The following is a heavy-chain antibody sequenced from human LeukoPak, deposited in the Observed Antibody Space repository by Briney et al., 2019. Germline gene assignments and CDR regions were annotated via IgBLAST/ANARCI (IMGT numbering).Heavy chain of an antibody. CDR3: AAGYSGYGDAFDI. CDR1: GFTFSSYW. Sequence: GGSLRLSCAASGFTFSSYWMSWVRQAPGKGLEWVANIKQDGSEKYYVDSVKGRFTISRDNAKNSLYLQMNSLRAEDTAVYYCAAGYSGYGDAFDIWGQGTMVTVSS. V-gene: IGHV3-7*01. CDR2: IKQDGSEK. J-gene: IGHJ3*02. D-gene: IGHD5-12*01.